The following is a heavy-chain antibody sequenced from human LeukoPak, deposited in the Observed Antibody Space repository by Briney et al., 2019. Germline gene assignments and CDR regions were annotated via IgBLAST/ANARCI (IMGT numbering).Heavy chain of an antibody. Sequence: PSETLSLTCTVSGGSISSYHWSWIRQPPGKGLEWIGYIYYSGSTNYNPSLKSRVTISVDTSKNQFSLKLSSVTAADTAVYYCAREGLPLTFDIWGQGTMVTVSS. V-gene: IGHV4-59*01. D-gene: IGHD3-16*01. J-gene: IGHJ3*02. CDR2: IYYSGST. CDR3: AREGLPLTFDI. CDR1: GGSISSYH.